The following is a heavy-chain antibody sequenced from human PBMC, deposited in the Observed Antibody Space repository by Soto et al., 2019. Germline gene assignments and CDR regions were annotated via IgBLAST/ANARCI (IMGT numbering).Heavy chain of an antibody. CDR1: GFTFSSYA. CDR3: ARDTYDFWSGPTGWFAP. D-gene: IGHD3-3*01. CDR2: ISYDGSNK. Sequence: PGGSLRLSCAASGFTFSSYAMHWVRQAPGKGLEWVAVISYDGSNKYYADSVKGRFTISRDNSKNTLYLQMNSLRAEDTAVYYCARDTYDFWSGPTGWFAPWGQGTLVTVSS. J-gene: IGHJ5*02. V-gene: IGHV3-30-3*01.